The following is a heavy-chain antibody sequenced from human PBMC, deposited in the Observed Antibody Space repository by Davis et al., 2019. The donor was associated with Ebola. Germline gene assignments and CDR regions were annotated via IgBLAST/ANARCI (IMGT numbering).Heavy chain of an antibody. D-gene: IGHD5-12*01. V-gene: IGHV4-59*08. Sequence: MPSETLSLTCTVSGGSISSYYWSWVRLPPGQGLEWIGYVHNTGNTNYNPSLKSRVTISLDMSTSQFSLSLTSVTAADTGVYYCARAPRRGYTFGHLDLWGQGTLVTVSS. CDR3: ARAPRRGYTFGHLDL. J-gene: IGHJ4*02. CDR1: GGSISSYY. CDR2: VHNTGNT.